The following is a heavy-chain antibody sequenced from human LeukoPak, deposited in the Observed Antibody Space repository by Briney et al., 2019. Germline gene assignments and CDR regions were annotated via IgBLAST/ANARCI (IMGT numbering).Heavy chain of an antibody. D-gene: IGHD6-19*01. CDR3: ARVAVAGHFDY. CDR1: GFTFSSYA. V-gene: IGHV3-30*04. J-gene: IGHJ4*02. Sequence: GGSLRLSCAASGFTFSSYAMHWVRQAPGKGLEWVAVISYDGSNKYYADSVKGRFTISRDNSKNTLYLQMNSLRAEDTAVYYCARVAVAGHFDYWGQGPWSPSPQ. CDR2: ISYDGSNK.